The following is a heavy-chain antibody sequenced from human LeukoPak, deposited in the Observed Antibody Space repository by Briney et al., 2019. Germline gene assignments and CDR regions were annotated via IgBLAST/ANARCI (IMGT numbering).Heavy chain of an antibody. J-gene: IGHJ6*02. CDR3: AGGYCSSTSCYTHYYYYGMDV. V-gene: IGHV4-39*01. D-gene: IGHD2-2*02. Sequence: SETLSLTCTASGGSISSSSYYWGWIRQPPGKGLEWIGSIYYSGSTYYNPSLKSRVTISVDTSKNQFSLKLSSVTAADTAVYYCAGGYCSSTSCYTHYYYYGMDVWGQGTTVTVSS. CDR2: IYYSGST. CDR1: GGSISSSSYY.